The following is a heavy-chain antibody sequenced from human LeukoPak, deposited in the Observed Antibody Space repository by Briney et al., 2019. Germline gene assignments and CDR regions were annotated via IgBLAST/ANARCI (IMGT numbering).Heavy chain of an antibody. V-gene: IGHV1-2*02. J-gene: IGHJ4*02. Sequence: ASVKVSCKASGYTFTGYYMHWVRQAPGQGLEWMGWINPNSGGTNYAQKFQGRVTMTRDTSISTAYMELSRLRSDDTAVYYCARVRLAYDSSGYYSLLFDYWGQGTLVTVSS. CDR3: ARVRLAYDSSGYYSLLFDY. CDR2: INPNSGGT. CDR1: GYTFTGYY. D-gene: IGHD3-22*01.